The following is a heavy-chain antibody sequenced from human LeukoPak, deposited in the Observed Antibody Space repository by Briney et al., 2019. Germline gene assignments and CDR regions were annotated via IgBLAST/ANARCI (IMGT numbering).Heavy chain of an antibody. J-gene: IGHJ4*02. CDR1: GFTFSSYA. Sequence: PGGSLRLSCAASGFTFSSYAMSWVRQAPGKGLDWVSAISGSGDSTFYADSVKGRLTISRDNSKNTLYLQMNSLRAEDTAVYYCAKMWRLAVADFFHYWGQGTLVTVSS. CDR2: ISGSGDST. D-gene: IGHD6-19*01. V-gene: IGHV3-23*01. CDR3: AKMWRLAVADFFHY.